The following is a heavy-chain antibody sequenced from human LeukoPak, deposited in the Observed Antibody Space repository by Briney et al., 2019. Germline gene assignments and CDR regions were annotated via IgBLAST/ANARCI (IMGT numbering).Heavy chain of an antibody. CDR2: IYYSGST. D-gene: IGHD2-2*01. Sequence: PSETLSLTCTVSGGSISNYFWSWIRQPPGKGLECIGYIYYSGSTNYNPSLKSRVTISVDTSKNQFSLKLSSVTAADTAVYYCARGPPDCSSTSCYAFDAFDIWGQGTMVTVSS. V-gene: IGHV4-59*12. CDR1: GGSISNYF. CDR3: ARGPPDCSSTSCYAFDAFDI. J-gene: IGHJ3*02.